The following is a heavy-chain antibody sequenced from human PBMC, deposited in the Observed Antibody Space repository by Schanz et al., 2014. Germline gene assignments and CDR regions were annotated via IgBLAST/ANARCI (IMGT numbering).Heavy chain of an antibody. V-gene: IGHV3-NL1*01. CDR1: GFSLNTYG. CDR3: ARPRFDYGEVDY. J-gene: IGHJ4*01. Sequence: QAQLMESGGGVVQPGTSLILSCSVSGFSLNTYGIHWFRQPAGKGLEWVSALSGSGGSTYYADSVRGRFTISRDRFQNTLYLRMSSLRAEDTAVYYCARPRFDYGEVDYWGHGTLVTVSS. D-gene: IGHD4-17*01. CDR2: LSGSGGST.